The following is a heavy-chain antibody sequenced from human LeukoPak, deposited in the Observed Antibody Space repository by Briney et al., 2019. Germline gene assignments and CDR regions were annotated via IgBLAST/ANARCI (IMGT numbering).Heavy chain of an antibody. CDR3: AKDVTTGTLALDY. CDR2: IWYDGSNK. Sequence: GGSLRLSCAASGFTFSSYGIHWVRQAPGKGLEWVAVIWYDGSNKYYADSVKGRFTISRDNSKNTLYLQMNSLRAEDTAIYYCAKDVTTGTLALDYWGQGTLVTVSS. CDR1: GFTFSSYG. D-gene: IGHD1-1*01. J-gene: IGHJ4*02. V-gene: IGHV3-33*06.